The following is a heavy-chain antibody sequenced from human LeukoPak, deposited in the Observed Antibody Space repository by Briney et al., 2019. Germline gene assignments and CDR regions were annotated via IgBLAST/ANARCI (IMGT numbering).Heavy chain of an antibody. CDR3: AKNFVDTAMTYFDY. V-gene: IGHV3-30*02. Sequence: PGGSLILSCASSGFTFSSYGMHGVRQAPGKGLEWVAFIRYDGSNKYYADSVKGRFTISRDNSKNTLYLQMNSLRAEDTAVYYCAKNFVDTAMTYFDYWGQGTLVTVSS. CDR1: GFTFSSYG. J-gene: IGHJ4*02. D-gene: IGHD5-18*01. CDR2: IRYDGSNK.